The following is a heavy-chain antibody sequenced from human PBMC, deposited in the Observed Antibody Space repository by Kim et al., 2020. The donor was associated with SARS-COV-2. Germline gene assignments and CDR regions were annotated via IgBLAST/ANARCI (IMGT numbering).Heavy chain of an antibody. CDR3: AKVGGYTYGHDAFDI. D-gene: IGHD6-25*01. J-gene: IGHJ3*02. V-gene: IGHV3-72*01. Sequence: ATSVKGRFTISRDDSNNSMYLQMTSLKTEDTAVDYCAKVGGYTYGHDAFDIWGQGTMVTVSS.